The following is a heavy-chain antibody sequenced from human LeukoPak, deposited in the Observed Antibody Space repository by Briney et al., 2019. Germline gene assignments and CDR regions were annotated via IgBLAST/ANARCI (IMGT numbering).Heavy chain of an antibody. CDR3: ARGSGGGY. CDR2: ISYDAKNI. J-gene: IGHJ4*02. V-gene: IGHV3-30*04. Sequence: GGSLRLSCEASGFAFRSYAMHWVRQAPGKGLEWLTVISYDAKNIDYANSVEGRFTISRDNSRRTVHLQMDSLRAEDTAVYYCARGSGGGYWGQGTLVTVSS. D-gene: IGHD3-10*01. CDR1: GFAFRSYA.